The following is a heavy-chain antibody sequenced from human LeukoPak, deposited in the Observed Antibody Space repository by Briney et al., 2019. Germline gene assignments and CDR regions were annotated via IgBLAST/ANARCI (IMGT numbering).Heavy chain of an antibody. Sequence: GGSLRLSCAASGFTFSGSAMHRVRQASGKGLEWVGRIRSKANSYATAYAASVKGRFTISRDDSKNTAYLQMNSLKTEDTAVYYCTSLDYASGSRDFDYWGQGTLVTVSS. CDR1: GFTFSGSA. J-gene: IGHJ4*02. CDR3: TSLDYASGSRDFDY. D-gene: IGHD3-10*01. V-gene: IGHV3-73*01. CDR2: IRSKANSYAT.